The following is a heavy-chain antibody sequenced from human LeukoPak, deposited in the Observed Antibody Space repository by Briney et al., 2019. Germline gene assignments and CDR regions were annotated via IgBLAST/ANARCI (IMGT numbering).Heavy chain of an antibody. CDR2: ISTYNGNT. J-gene: IGHJ3*02. V-gene: IGHV1-18*01. D-gene: IGHD3-22*01. CDR1: GFTFTSYD. CDR3: ARDYYDSSGGALDI. Sequence: GASVKVSCKASGFTFTSYDISWVRQAPGQGLEWMGWISTYNGNTNYAQKLQGRVTMTRDTSISTTYMELSRLRSDDTAVYYCARDYYDSSGGALDIWGQGTMVTVSS.